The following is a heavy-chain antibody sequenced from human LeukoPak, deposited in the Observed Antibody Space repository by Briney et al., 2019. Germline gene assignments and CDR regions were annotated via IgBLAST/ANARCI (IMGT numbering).Heavy chain of an antibody. CDR3: ARFVSGVVVVPAAAGYYYFDY. V-gene: IGHV4-38-2*01. D-gene: IGHD2-2*01. J-gene: IGHJ4*02. CDR2: IYHSGST. Sequence: KPSETLSLTCAVSGYSISSGYYWGWIRQPPGKGLEWIGSIYHSGSTYYNPSLNSRVPISVDTSKNQFSLNLSSVTAADTAVYYCARFVSGVVVVPAAAGYYYFDYWGQGTLVTVSS. CDR1: GYSISSGYY.